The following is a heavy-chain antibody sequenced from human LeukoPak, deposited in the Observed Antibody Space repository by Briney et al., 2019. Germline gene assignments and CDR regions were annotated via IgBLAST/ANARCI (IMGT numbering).Heavy chain of an antibody. V-gene: IGHV3-15*01. CDR2: IKRKSDGGTT. D-gene: IGHD3-10*01. CDR1: GFTFSNAW. Sequence: GGSLRLSCAASGFTFSNAWMTWVRQAPGQGLEWVGRIKRKSDGGTTDYAAPVEGRFTISRDDSKNTLYLQMNSLKTEDTAVYYCTAAYGSGSPSPYYYYGMDVWGKGTTVTVSS. J-gene: IGHJ6*04. CDR3: TAAYGSGSPSPYYYYGMDV.